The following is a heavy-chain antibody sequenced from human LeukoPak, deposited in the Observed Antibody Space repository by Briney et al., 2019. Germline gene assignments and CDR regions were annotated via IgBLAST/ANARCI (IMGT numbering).Heavy chain of an antibody. CDR2: ISYDGSNK. CDR3: ARDPIQLWSRFLDY. V-gene: IGHV3-30-3*01. Sequence: GGSLRLSCAASGFTFSSYAMHWVRQAPGKGLEWVAVISYDGSNKYYADSVKGRFTISRDNSKNTLYLQMNSLRAEDTAVYYCARDPIQLWSRFLDYWGQGTLVTVSS. D-gene: IGHD5-18*01. CDR1: GFTFSSYA. J-gene: IGHJ4*02.